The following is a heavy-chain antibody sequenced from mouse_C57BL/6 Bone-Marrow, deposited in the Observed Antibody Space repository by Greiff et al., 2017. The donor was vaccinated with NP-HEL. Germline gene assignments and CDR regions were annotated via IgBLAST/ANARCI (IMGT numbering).Heavy chain of an antibody. D-gene: IGHD2-4*01. J-gene: IGHJ3*01. CDR3: ARGGDYDGFAY. V-gene: IGHV5-16*01. CDR1: GFTFSDYY. Sequence: EVKLMESEGGLVQPGSSMKLSCTASGFTFSDYYMAWVRQVPEKGLEWVANINYDGSSTYYLDSLTSRFTISRDNAKNILYLQMSSLKSEDTATYYCARGGDYDGFAYWGQGTLVTVSA. CDR2: INYDGSST.